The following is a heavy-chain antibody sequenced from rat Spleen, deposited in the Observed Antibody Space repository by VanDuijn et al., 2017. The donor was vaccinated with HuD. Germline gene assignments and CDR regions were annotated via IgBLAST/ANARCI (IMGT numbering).Heavy chain of an antibody. CDR1: GFSLTSYN. Sequence: QVQLKESGPGLVQPSQTLSLTCPLAGFSLTSYNVHWVRQPPGKGLEWMGVIWSNGGTDYNSAIKSRLSIARDTSKSQVFLKMNSLQTEDTAIYFCTRDHSYWGSYYPGGFAYWGQGTPVTVSS. CDR3: TRDHSYWGSYYPGGFAY. J-gene: IGHJ3*01. CDR2: IWSNGGT. D-gene: IGHD1-12*02. V-gene: IGHV2-41*01.